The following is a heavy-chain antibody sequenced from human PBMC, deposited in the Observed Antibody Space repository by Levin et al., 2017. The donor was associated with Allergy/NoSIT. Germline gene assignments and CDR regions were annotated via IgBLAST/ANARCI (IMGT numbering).Heavy chain of an antibody. V-gene: IGHV3-30-3*01. D-gene: IGHD3-10*01. J-gene: IGHJ4*02. CDR1: GFTFSSYA. CDR2: ISSDGSNK. Sequence: GGSLRLSCVVSGFTFSSYAIDWVRQAPGKGLEWVAVISSDGSNKYYADSVKGRCTISRDNSKNTLYLQMNSLRAEDTAVYYCARDRSLWFGEFYFDYWGQGTLVTVSS. CDR3: ARDRSLWFGEFYFDY.